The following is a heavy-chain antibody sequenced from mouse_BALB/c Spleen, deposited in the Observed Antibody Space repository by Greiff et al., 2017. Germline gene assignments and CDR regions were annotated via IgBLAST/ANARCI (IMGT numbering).Heavy chain of an antibody. CDR1: GYSITSDYA. CDR2: ISYSGST. V-gene: IGHV3-2*02. Sequence: EVQLQQSGPGLVKPSQSLSLTCTVTGYSITSDYAWYWIRQFPGNKLEWMGYISYSGSTSYNPSLKSRISITRDTSKNQFFLQLNSVTTEDTATYYCARGSTMITTGGWFAYWGQGTLVTVSA. J-gene: IGHJ3*01. CDR3: ARGSTMITTGGWFAY. D-gene: IGHD2-4*01.